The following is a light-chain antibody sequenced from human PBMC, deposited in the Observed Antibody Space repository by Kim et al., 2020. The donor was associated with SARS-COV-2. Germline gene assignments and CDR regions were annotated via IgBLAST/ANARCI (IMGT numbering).Light chain of an antibody. J-gene: IGKJ2*01. V-gene: IGKV1-27*01. Sequence: ASVRDRVTITCRARQAIRKFVAWYQQKPGKIPKLLIHAVSTLHSGVPSRFSGGGSGTDFTLTIRGLQPEDVATYYCQTYDTVPYNFGQGTKLEI. CDR3: QTYDTVPYN. CDR2: AVS. CDR1: QAIRKF.